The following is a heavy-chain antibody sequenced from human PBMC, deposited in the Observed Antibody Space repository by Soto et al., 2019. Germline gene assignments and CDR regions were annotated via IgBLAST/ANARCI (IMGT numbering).Heavy chain of an antibody. V-gene: IGHV4-39*01. D-gene: IGHD6-19*01. J-gene: IGHJ6*02. Sequence: ASETLSLTCTVSGGSISSSSYYWGWIRQPPGKGLEWIGSIYYSGSTYYNPSLKSRVTISVDTSKNQFSLKLSSVTVADTAVYYCASPSRIAVAGRVKRYYYYGMDVWGQGTTVTVSS. CDR1: GGSISSSSYY. CDR3: ASPSRIAVAGRVKRYYYYGMDV. CDR2: IYYSGST.